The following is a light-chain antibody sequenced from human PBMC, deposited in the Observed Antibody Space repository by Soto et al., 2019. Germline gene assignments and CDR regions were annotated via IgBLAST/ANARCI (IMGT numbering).Light chain of an antibody. V-gene: IGKV3D-15*01. CDR1: QSVSSN. Sequence: EIVIAQAPATPSVSAGERATLSCRASQSVSSNLAWYQQKPGQAPRLLIFGASTGATGIPARFSGSGSGTEFTLTISSLQSEDSAVHYCQQYHSWPAFGQGTKVDIK. CDR2: GAS. CDR3: QQYHSWPA. J-gene: IGKJ1*01.